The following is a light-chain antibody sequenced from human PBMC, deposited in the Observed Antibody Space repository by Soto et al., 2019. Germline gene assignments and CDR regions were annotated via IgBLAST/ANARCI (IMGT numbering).Light chain of an antibody. CDR1: TSNIGTND. J-gene: IGLJ3*02. CDR2: TNN. CDR3: AAWDDTLNGVV. V-gene: IGLV1-44*01. Sequence: QSVLTQPPSASGTPGQRVTISCSGGTSNIGTNDVNWYQHLPGSAPKLLIYTNNQRPSGVPDRFSGSKSGTSASLAISGLQSEDEADYYSAAWDDTLNGVVFGRGTKLTVL.